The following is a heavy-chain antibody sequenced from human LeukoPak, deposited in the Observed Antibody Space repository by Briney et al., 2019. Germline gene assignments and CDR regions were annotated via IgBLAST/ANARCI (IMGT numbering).Heavy chain of an antibody. Sequence: ASVKVSCKASGYTFTSYGISWVRQAPGQGLEWMGWISAYNGNTNYAQKLQGRVTMTTDTSTSTAYMELRSLRSDDTVVYYCARGGYSYGSAPHYFDYWGQGTLVTVSS. J-gene: IGHJ4*02. CDR2: ISAYNGNT. V-gene: IGHV1-18*01. D-gene: IGHD5-18*01. CDR3: ARGGYSYGSAPHYFDY. CDR1: GYTFTSYG.